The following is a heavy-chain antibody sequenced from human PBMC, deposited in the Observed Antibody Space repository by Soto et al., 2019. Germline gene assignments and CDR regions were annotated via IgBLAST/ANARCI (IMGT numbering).Heavy chain of an antibody. Sequence: GESLKISCKGSGYSFTSYWIGWVRQMPGRGLEWMGIIYPDDSETRYSPSFQGQVTISADKSISTAYLQWSSLRAEDTAVYYCAKGVSVDTAMVDYWGQGTLVTVSS. J-gene: IGHJ4*02. CDR3: AKGVSVDTAMVDY. CDR1: GYSFTSYW. D-gene: IGHD5-18*01. V-gene: IGHV5-51*01. CDR2: IYPDDSET.